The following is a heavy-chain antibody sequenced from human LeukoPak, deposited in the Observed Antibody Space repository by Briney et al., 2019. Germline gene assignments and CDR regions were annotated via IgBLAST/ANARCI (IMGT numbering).Heavy chain of an antibody. CDR1: GFTFSSYG. Sequence: GGSLRLSCAASGFTFSSYGMHWVRQATGKGLGWVSAIGTAGYTYYPGSVKGRFTISRANAKNSWYLPMNSLRAGDTAVYYCARVSHDRGPDYYDSSGPPHWYFDLWGRGTLVTVSS. CDR3: ARVSHDRGPDYYDSSGPPHWYFDL. D-gene: IGHD3-22*01. J-gene: IGHJ2*01. CDR2: IGTAGYT. V-gene: IGHV3-13*01.